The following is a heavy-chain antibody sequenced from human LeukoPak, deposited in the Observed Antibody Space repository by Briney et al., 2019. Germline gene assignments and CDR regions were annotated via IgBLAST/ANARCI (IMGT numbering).Heavy chain of an antibody. V-gene: IGHV1-69*13. CDR2: IIPIFGTA. CDR3: ARMGRVLHGVYYYYYYMDV. Sequence: SVKVSCKASGGTFSSYAISWVRHPPGQRLQCMGGIIPIFGTANYAQKFQGRVTITADESTSTAYMELSSLRSEDTAVYYCARMGRVLHGVYYYYYYMDVWGKGTTVTVSS. D-gene: IGHD3-10*01. CDR1: GGTFSSYA. J-gene: IGHJ6*03.